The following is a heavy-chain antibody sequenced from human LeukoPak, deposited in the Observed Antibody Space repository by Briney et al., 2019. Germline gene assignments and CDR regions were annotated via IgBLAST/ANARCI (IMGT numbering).Heavy chain of an antibody. CDR3: ARALYGSGSYYRNYYYYMDV. J-gene: IGHJ6*03. CDR1: RGTFSSYA. Sequence: ASVTVSCKASRGTFSSYAISWVRQAPGQGLEWMGGIIPIFGTANYAQKFQGRVTITADESTSTAYMELSSLRSEDTAVYYCARALYGSGSYYRNYYYYMDVWGKGTTVTVSS. V-gene: IGHV1-69*13. CDR2: IIPIFGTA. D-gene: IGHD3-10*01.